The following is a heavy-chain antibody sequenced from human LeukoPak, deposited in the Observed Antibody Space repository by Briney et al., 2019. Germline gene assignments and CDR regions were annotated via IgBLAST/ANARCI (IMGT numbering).Heavy chain of an antibody. CDR2: IYYSGST. Sequence: SQTLSLTCTVSGGSISSGDYYWRWLRQPPGTGLEWIGYIYYSGSTYYNPSLKSRVTISVDTSKDQFSLKLSSVTAADTAVYYCARAEGVAAEFGYWGQGTLVTVSS. CDR1: GGSISSGDYY. V-gene: IGHV4-30-4*01. D-gene: IGHD2-15*01. J-gene: IGHJ4*02. CDR3: ARAEGVAAEFGY.